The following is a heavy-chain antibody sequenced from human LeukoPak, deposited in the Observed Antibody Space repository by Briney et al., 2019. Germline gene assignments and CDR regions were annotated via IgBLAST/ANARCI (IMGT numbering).Heavy chain of an antibody. J-gene: IGHJ4*02. D-gene: IGHD5-18*01. CDR2: IYTSGST. CDR3: ARAGGYSYGYGGYFDY. V-gene: IGHV4-4*07. Sequence: SSETLSLTCTASGGSISSYYWSWIRQPAGKGLEWIGRIYTSGSTNFNPSLKSRVTMSVDTSKNQFSLKLSSVTAADTAVYYCARAGGYSYGYGGYFDYWGQGTLVTVSS. CDR1: GGSISSYY.